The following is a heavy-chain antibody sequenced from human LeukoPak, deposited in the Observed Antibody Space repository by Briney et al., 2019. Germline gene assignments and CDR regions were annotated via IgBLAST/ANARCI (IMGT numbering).Heavy chain of an antibody. J-gene: IGHJ4*02. Sequence: QTGGSLRLSCAASGFTFSSYGMSWVRQAPGKGLEWVSAISGSGGSTYYADSVKGRFTISRDNSKNTLYLQMNSLRAEDTAVYYCAKGIEYSYGYQLPFDYWGQGTLVTVSS. CDR2: ISGSGGST. CDR1: GFTFSSYG. D-gene: IGHD5-18*01. V-gene: IGHV3-23*01. CDR3: AKGIEYSYGYQLPFDY.